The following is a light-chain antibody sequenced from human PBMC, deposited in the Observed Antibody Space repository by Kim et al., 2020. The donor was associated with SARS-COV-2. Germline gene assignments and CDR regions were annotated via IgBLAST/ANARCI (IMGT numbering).Light chain of an antibody. Sequence: EIVLTQSPGTLSLSPGERATLSCRASQSVSSIYLAWYQQKPGQAHRLLIYGASSRATGIPDRFSGSESGTDFTLTISRLEPEDFAVYYCQQYGSSPWTFGQGTKLDIK. CDR3: QQYGSSPWT. J-gene: IGKJ1*01. CDR2: GAS. CDR1: QSVSSIY. V-gene: IGKV3-20*01.